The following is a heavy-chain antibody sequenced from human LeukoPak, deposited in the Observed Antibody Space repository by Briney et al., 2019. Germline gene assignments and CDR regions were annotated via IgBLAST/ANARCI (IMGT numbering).Heavy chain of an antibody. D-gene: IGHD3-10*01. J-gene: IGHJ5*02. V-gene: IGHV1-18*01. CDR1: LYTFTRYG. CDR3: ARDLVVRGLRPNWFDP. Sequence: ASVTVSCKASLYTFTRYGISWVRQAPGQGLEWMGWISAYNGNTNYAQKLQGRVTMTTDTSTSTAYMELRSLRSDDTAVYYCARDLVVRGLRPNWFDPWGQGTLVTVSS. CDR2: ISAYNGNT.